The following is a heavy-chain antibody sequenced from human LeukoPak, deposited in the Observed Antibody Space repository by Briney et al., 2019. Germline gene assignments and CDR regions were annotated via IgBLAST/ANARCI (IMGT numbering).Heavy chain of an antibody. J-gene: IGHJ1*01. CDR1: GFTVSGNY. D-gene: IGHD6-25*01. CDR3: ARRMAASATGGRFQD. Sequence: GGSLRLSCAASGFTVSGNYMSWVRQAPGKGLEWVSIIYSGGSTYYADSVKGRFTISRDNSKNTLYLQMNSLRAEDTAVYYCARRMAASATGGRFQDWGQGSLVTVSS. CDR2: IYSGGST. V-gene: IGHV3-53*01.